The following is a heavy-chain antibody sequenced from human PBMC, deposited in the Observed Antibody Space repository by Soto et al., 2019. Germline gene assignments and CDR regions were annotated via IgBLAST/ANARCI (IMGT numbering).Heavy chain of an antibody. CDR1: GFTFSSYD. CDR2: IGTAGDP. V-gene: IGHV3-13*05. Sequence: GGSLRLSCAASGFTFSSYDMHWVRQATGKGLEWVSAIGTAGDPYYPGSVKGRFTISRENAKNSLYLQMNSLRAGDTAVYYCARAHYGSTGYYYGMDVGGQGTTVTGSS. J-gene: IGHJ6*02. D-gene: IGHD3-10*01. CDR3: ARAHYGSTGYYYGMDV.